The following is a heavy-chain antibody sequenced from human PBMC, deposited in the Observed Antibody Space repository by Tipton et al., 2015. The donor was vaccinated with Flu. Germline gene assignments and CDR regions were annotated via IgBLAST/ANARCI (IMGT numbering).Heavy chain of an antibody. D-gene: IGHD1-26*01. CDR3: ARGPESIVGATGGWFDP. CDR1: GGSFSGYY. Sequence: TLSLTCAVYGGSFSGYYWSWIRQPPGKGLEWIGEINQSGSTNYNPSRKSRVTISVDTSKNQFSLKLSSVTAADTAVYYCARGPESIVGATGGWFDPWGQGTLVTVSS. J-gene: IGHJ5*02. CDR2: INQSGST. V-gene: IGHV4-34*01.